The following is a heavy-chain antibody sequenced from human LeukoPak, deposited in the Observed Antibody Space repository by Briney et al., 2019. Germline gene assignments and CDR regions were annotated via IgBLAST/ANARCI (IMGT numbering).Heavy chain of an antibody. Sequence: ASVKVSCKASGYTFTSYYMHWVRQAPGQGLEWMGWISAYNGNTNYAQKLQGRVTMTTDTSTSTAYMELRSLRSDDTAVYYCARHDYGGNYFDYWGQGTLVTVSS. CDR2: ISAYNGNT. V-gene: IGHV1-18*04. D-gene: IGHD4-23*01. CDR1: GYTFTSYY. J-gene: IGHJ4*02. CDR3: ARHDYGGNYFDY.